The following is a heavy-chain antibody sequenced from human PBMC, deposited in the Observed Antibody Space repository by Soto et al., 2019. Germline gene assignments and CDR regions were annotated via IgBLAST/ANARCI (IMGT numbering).Heavy chain of an antibody. CDR1: GFTFSSYS. Sequence: GETLRLSCAASGFTFSSYSMNWGRPAPGQGLEWASSISSSSSYIYYADSVKGRFTISRDNSKSSLYLQMNSLRAADTAVYYCASNYGGKTRYFDLWGRGTLVTVSS. J-gene: IGHJ2*01. CDR3: ASNYGGKTRYFDL. V-gene: IGHV3-21*01. CDR2: ISSSSSYI. D-gene: IGHD4-17*01.